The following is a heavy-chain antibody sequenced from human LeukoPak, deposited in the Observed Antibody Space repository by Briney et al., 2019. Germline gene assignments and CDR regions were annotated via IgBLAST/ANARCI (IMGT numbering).Heavy chain of an antibody. CDR2: MNPNSGNT. CDR3: ARGERYYDSSGQAVTWFDP. J-gene: IGHJ5*02. Sequence: GASVKVSCKASGYTFTSYDINWVRQATGQGLEWMGWMNPNSGNTGYAQKFQGRVTMTRNTSISTAYMELSSLRSEDTAVYYCARGERYYDSSGQAVTWFDPWGQGTLVTVSS. CDR1: GYTFTSYD. D-gene: IGHD3-22*01. V-gene: IGHV1-8*01.